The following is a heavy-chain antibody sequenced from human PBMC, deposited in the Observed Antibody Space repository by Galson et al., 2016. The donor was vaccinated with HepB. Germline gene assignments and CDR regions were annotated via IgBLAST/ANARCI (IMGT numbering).Heavy chain of an antibody. CDR2: ISASGGSK. CDR3: AKDRLSGHGDYSWGIFDI. CDR1: GLSLSPYA. V-gene: IGHV3-23*01. Sequence: SLRLSCAGSGLSLSPYAMSWGRQAPGKGLEWVSGISASGGSKTYADSVRGRSIISRDNSNNKLFLQMNSLTTEDTAIYFCAKDRLSGHGDYSWGIFDIWGRGTEVTVSS. J-gene: IGHJ3*02. D-gene: IGHD4-17*01.